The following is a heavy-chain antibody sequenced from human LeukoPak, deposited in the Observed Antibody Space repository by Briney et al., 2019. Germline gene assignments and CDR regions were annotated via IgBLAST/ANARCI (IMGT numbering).Heavy chain of an antibody. Sequence: GGSLRLSCAASGFTFSSYGMHWVRQAPGKGLEWVAVISYDGSNKYYADSVKGRFTISRDNSKNTLYLQMNSLRAEDTAVYHCAKERGLYCSSTSCYFDYWGQGTLVTVSS. CDR2: ISYDGSNK. CDR1: GFTFSSYG. D-gene: IGHD2-2*01. V-gene: IGHV3-30*18. J-gene: IGHJ4*02. CDR3: AKERGLYCSSTSCYFDY.